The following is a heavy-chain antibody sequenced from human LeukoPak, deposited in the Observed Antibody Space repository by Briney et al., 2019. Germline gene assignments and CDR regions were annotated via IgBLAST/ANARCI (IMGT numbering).Heavy chain of an antibody. CDR1: GGSFSGYY. CDR3: TGGYRGYKYGYAWFDH. D-gene: IGHD5-18*01. CDR2: INHSGST. Sequence: PSETLSLTCAVYGGSFSGYYWSWISQPPGKWMEWIGEINHSGSTNYNPSLKSRVTISVDTSKNQFSLKLSSVTAAETAVYYCTGGYRGYKYGYAWFDHWGQGTLVNVSS. J-gene: IGHJ5*02. V-gene: IGHV4-34*01.